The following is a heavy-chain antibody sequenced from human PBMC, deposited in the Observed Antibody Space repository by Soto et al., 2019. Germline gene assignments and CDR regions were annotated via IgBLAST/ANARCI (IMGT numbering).Heavy chain of an antibody. CDR2: ISYDGSNK. Sequence: QVQLVESGGGVVQPGRSLRLSCAASGFTFSSYGMHWVRQAPGKGLEWVAVISYDGSNKYYADSVKGRFTISRDNSKNTLYLQMNSLRAEDTAVYYCAKDDERVGVATNYFDYWGQGTLVTVSS. D-gene: IGHD5-12*01. CDR1: GFTFSSYG. J-gene: IGHJ4*02. V-gene: IGHV3-30*18. CDR3: AKDDERVGVATNYFDY.